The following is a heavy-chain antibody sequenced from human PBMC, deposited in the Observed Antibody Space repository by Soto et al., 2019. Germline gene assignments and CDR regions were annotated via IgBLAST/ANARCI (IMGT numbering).Heavy chain of an antibody. D-gene: IGHD2-15*01. CDR1: GYSVSSSDYS. V-gene: IGHV4-39*01. CDR3: APLTVSLSGPYGIHV. CDR2: MLYSGLT. Sequence: QLHLQESGPGLVKTSETLSLTCSVSGYSVSSSDYSWAWIRQPPGKGLEWIGSMLYSGLTYYNPSLKSRVTLSVDTSKNPFSVRLNSVTASDTAVYYWAPLTVSLSGPYGIHVWGQGNTVTFSS. J-gene: IGHJ6*02.